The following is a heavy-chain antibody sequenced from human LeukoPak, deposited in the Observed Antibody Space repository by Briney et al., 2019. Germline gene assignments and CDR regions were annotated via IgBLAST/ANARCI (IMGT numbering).Heavy chain of an antibody. D-gene: IGHD2-8*01. CDR3: ARARGKWSPLDY. V-gene: IGHV1-18*01. CDR2: ISAYYGNT. CDR1: GYTFTSYG. J-gene: IGHJ4*02. Sequence: ASVKVSCKASGYTFTSYGISWVRQASGQGLEWMGWISAYYGNTNYAQKLQGRVTMTTDTSTSTAYMELRSLRSDDTAVYYCARARGKWSPLDYWGQGTLVTVSS.